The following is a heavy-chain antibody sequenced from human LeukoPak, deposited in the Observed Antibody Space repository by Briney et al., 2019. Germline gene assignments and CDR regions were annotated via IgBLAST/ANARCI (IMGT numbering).Heavy chain of an antibody. Sequence: SETLSLTCTVSGGSISSYYWSWIRQPPGKGLEWIGYIYYSGSTNYNPSLKSRVTISADTSRNQFSLELRSVTAADTALYYCAREDGGTHSSDYWGQGTLVTVSS. J-gene: IGHJ4*02. CDR3: AREDGGTHSSDY. CDR1: GGSISSYY. D-gene: IGHD4-23*01. CDR2: IYYSGST. V-gene: IGHV4-59*12.